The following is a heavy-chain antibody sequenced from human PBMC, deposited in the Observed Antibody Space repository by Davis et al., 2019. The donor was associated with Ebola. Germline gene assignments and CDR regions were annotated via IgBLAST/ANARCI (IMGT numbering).Heavy chain of an antibody. Sequence: PGGSLRLSCAASGFNFNDYAMHWVRQAPGKGLDWVSVISDDGSYKHYADSVKGRFTISRDNSENTLYLQMNSLRAEDTAVYYCARGRGGGDYWGQGARVTVSS. D-gene: IGHD3-16*01. CDR2: ISDDGSYK. CDR3: ARGRGGGDY. CDR1: GFNFNDYA. J-gene: IGHJ4*02. V-gene: IGHV3-30-3*01.